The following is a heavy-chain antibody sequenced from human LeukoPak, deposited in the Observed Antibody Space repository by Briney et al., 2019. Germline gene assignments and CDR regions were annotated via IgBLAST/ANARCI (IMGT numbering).Heavy chain of an antibody. J-gene: IGHJ6*03. CDR3: ARDHLPAGAPGYYMDV. CDR2: IYNSGIT. CDR1: GGSVSSHF. D-gene: IGHD4/OR15-4a*01. V-gene: IGHV4-59*02. Sequence: AETLSLTCTVSGGSVSSHFWSWIRQPPGKGLEWIGYIYNSGITNYDPSLKSRVTMSVDTSKNQFSLMLRSVTAADTAVYYCARDHLPAGAPGYYMDVWGKGTTVTVSS.